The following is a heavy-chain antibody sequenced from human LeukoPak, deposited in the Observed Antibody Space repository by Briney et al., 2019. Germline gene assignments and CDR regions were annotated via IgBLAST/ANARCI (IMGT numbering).Heavy chain of an antibody. V-gene: IGHV3-21*01. CDR2: ISSSSTYI. CDR1: GFTFSSYS. J-gene: IGHJ4*02. Sequence: GGSLRLSCAASGFTFSSYSMNWVRQTPGKGLEWVSSISSSSTYIYYADSVKGRFTISRDNAKNSLYLQMNSLRAEDTAVYYCARSGQLGKFDYWGQGTLVTVSS. CDR3: ARSGQLGKFDY. D-gene: IGHD6-13*01.